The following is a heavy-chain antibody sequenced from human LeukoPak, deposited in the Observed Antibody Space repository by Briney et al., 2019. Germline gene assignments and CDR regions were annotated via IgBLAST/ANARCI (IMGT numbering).Heavy chain of an antibody. CDR3: TSPITIFGVVTKNY. CDR1: GFTFNGYW. J-gene: IGHJ4*02. Sequence: GGSLRLSCAASGFTFNGYWMSWVRQAPGKGLEWVANIKQDGSEKYYVDSVRGRLTISRDNSKNTLYLQMNSLKTEDTAVYYCTSPITIFGVVTKNYWGQGTLVTVSS. V-gene: IGHV3-7*03. CDR2: IKQDGSEK. D-gene: IGHD3-3*01.